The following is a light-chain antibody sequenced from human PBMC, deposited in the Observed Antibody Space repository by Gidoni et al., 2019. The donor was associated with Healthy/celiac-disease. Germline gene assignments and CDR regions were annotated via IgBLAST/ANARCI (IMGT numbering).Light chain of an antibody. V-gene: IGKV1-39*01. Sequence: DFQLTQSPSSLSASVGDRVTITCRASQSSSSYFNWYQQKPGKAPKLLIYAASSLQSGVPSRFSGSGSGTDFTLTISSLQPEDFATYYCHQSYSTPPLTFGGGTKVEIK. CDR2: AAS. CDR3: HQSYSTPPLT. J-gene: IGKJ4*01. CDR1: QSSSSY.